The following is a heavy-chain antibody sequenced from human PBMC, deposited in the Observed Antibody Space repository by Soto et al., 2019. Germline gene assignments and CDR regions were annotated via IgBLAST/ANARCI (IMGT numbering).Heavy chain of an antibody. Sequence: KPGGSLRLSCAASGFTFSDYYMSWIRQAPGKGLEWVSYISSSGSTIYYADSVKGRFTISRDNSKNTLYLQMNSLRAEDTAVYYCAKDGVPIGVFDAFDIWGQGTMVTVS. CDR3: AKDGVPIGVFDAFDI. CDR2: ISSSGSTI. D-gene: IGHD3-3*01. J-gene: IGHJ3*02. CDR1: GFTFSDYY. V-gene: IGHV3-11*01.